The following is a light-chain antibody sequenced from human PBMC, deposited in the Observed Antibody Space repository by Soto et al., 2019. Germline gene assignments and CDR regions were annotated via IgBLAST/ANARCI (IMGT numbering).Light chain of an antibody. CDR3: QQYGSSST. CDR2: GAS. Sequence: EIVLTQSPATLSLSPGERATLSCRVSQAVSNSLAWYRQKPGQAPRLLIYGASSRPTGTPDRFSGSGSGTDFTLTISRLEPEDLAVYYCQQYGSSSTFGQGTRLEI. CDR1: QAVSNS. J-gene: IGKJ5*01. V-gene: IGKV3-20*01.